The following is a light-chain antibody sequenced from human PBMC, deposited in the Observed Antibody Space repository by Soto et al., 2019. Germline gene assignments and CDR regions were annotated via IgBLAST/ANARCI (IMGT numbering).Light chain of an antibody. CDR2: SNV. J-gene: IGLJ3*02. Sequence: QSVLTLAPSVSGTPGQRVTISCSGSSSNIGSNTVSWYQQVPGTAPKVLIYSNVQRPSGVPDRFSGSKSGTSASLAIGGPQPEDEADYYCAAWDGSLNGWVFGGGTKLTVL. CDR3: AAWDGSLNGWV. CDR1: SSNIGSNT. V-gene: IGLV1-44*01.